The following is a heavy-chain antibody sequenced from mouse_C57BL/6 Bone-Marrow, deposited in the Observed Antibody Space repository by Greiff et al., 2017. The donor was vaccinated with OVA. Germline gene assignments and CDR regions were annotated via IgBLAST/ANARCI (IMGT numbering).Heavy chain of an antibody. D-gene: IGHD2-3*01. J-gene: IGHJ4*01. CDR3: SSSADGYYAMDY. CDR1: GYTFTSYR. V-gene: IGHV1-50*01. CDR2: IDPSDSYT. Sequence: QVQLQQPGAELVKPGASVKLSCKASGYTFTSYRMQWVKQRPGQGLEWIGEIDPSDSYTNYNQKFKGKATLTVDTSSSTAYIQLSSLTSEDSAVYYCSSSADGYYAMDYWGQGTSVTVSS.